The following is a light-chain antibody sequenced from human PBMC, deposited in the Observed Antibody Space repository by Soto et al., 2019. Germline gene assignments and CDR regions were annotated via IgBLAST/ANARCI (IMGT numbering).Light chain of an antibody. J-gene: IGLJ1*01. V-gene: IGLV2-14*01. CDR1: SSDVGTYNY. CDR2: EVS. CDR3: SSYTTSTTYV. Sequence: QSVLTQPASVSGSPGQSITISCTGTSSDVGTYNYVSWYQQLPGKAPKLMIYEVSNRPSGVSNRFSGSKSGNTASLTISGLQAEDEADYYCSSYTTSTTYVFGGGTK.